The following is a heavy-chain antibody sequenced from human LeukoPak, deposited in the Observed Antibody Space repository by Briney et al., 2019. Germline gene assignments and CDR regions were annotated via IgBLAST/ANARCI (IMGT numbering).Heavy chain of an antibody. CDR1: GFTFSYYA. V-gene: IGHV3-64D*09. CDR3: AKGPTYDSLPYYFDY. J-gene: IGHJ4*02. Sequence: GGSLRLSCSASGFTFSYYAMHWVRQAAGKGLEFVSGISSNGGSTYYADSLKGRFTVSRDNSNNTLYLQMSSLRAEDTAIYYCAKGPTYDSLPYYFDYWGQGTLVTVSS. CDR2: ISSNGGST. D-gene: IGHD3-22*01.